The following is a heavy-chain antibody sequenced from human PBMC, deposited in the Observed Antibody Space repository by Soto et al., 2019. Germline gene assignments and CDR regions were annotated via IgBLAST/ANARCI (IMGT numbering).Heavy chain of an antibody. CDR2: INSDGSSA. J-gene: IGHJ4*02. V-gene: IGHV3-74*01. Sequence: PGGSLRLSXAASGFTFSNYWMHWVRQAPGKGLVWVSRINSDGSSASYADSVRGRFTISRDNAKNTLYLQMNSLRAEDTAVYYCARDPLELLYYFDYWGQGTLVTVSS. D-gene: IGHD1-7*01. CDR1: GFTFSNYW. CDR3: ARDPLELLYYFDY.